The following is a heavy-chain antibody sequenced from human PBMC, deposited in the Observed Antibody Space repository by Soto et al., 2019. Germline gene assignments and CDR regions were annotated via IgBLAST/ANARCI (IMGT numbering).Heavy chain of an antibody. CDR3: ARAPIGGYDILTAPYYYYGMDV. CDR1: GYTFTGYY. J-gene: IGHJ6*02. CDR2: INPNSGGT. V-gene: IGHV1-2*04. Sequence: ASVKVSCKASGYTFTGYYMHWVRQAPGQGLEWMGWINPNSGGTNYAQKFQGWVTMTRDTSTSTAYMELSRLRSDDTAVYYCARAPIGGYDILTAPYYYYGMDVWGQGTTVTVSS. D-gene: IGHD3-9*01.